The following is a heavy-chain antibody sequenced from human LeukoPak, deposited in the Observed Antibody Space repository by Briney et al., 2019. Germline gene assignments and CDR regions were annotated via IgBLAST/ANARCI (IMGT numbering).Heavy chain of an antibody. CDR2: INPNSGGT. CDR3: ARFTYYYDSSPNDAFDI. D-gene: IGHD3-22*01. V-gene: IGHV1-2*02. J-gene: IGHJ3*02. CDR1: GYTFTGYY. Sequence: ASVKVSCKASGYTFTGYYMHWVRQAPGQGLEWMGWINPNSGGTNYAQKFQGRVTMTRDTSISTAYMELSRLRSDDTAVYYCARFTYYYDSSPNDAFDIWGQGTMVTVSS.